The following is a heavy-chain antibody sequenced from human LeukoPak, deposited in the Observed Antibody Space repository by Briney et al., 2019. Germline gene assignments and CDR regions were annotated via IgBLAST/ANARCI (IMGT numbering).Heavy chain of an antibody. Sequence: PSETLSLTCSVSGGSISGYYWTWIRQSPGMGLECIGYIYSIRSAYYNPSLKSRVNISVNTSKNQVSLRLTSVTAADTAIYYCARAPGTRWTIPILYMDVWGKETTVAVSS. V-gene: IGHV4-59*12. J-gene: IGHJ6*03. CDR1: GGSISGYY. CDR2: IYSIRSA. CDR3: ARAPGTRWTIPILYMDV. D-gene: IGHD2-2*02.